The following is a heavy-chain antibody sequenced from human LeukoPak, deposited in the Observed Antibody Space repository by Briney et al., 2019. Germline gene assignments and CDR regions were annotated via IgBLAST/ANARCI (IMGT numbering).Heavy chain of an antibody. CDR2: IYHSGST. CDR3: ARLRDCSSTSCHNWFDP. V-gene: IGHV4-30-2*01. J-gene: IGHJ5*02. D-gene: IGHD2-2*01. CDR1: GGSISSSSYY. Sequence: SETLSLTCTVSGGSISSSSYYWGWIRQPPGKGLEWIGYIYHSGSTYYNPSLKSRVTISVDRSKNQFSLKLSSVTAADTAVYYCARLRDCSSTSCHNWFDPWGQGTLVTVSS.